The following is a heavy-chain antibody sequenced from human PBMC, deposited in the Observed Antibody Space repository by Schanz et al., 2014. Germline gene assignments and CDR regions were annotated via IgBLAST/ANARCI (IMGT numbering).Heavy chain of an antibody. V-gene: IGHV1-2*04. J-gene: IGHJ4*02. CDR2: INPNTGGT. Sequence: QVQLVQSGAEVKKPGASVKVSCKASGYTFSDYYIHWVRQAPGQGLEWMGWINPNTGGTNFAQKFQGWVTVTRDTSISTVYMELSRVTYEDTAVYYCAREQSPYTNSSDVRYFDYWGQGSLVTVSS. CDR3: AREQSPYTNSSDVRYFDY. CDR1: GYTFSDYY. D-gene: IGHD6-6*01.